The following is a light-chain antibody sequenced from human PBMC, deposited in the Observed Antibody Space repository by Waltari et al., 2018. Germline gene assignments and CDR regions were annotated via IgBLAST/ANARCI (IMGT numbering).Light chain of an antibody. CDR3: MQGTHWPPIT. CDR1: QSLVHSDGNTF. J-gene: IGKJ5*01. Sequence: DVVMTQSPLSLPVTLGQPASISCRSSQSLVHSDGNTFLYWFQHRPGQSPRRLLYKVSNRDFGVPDRFSGSGSGTDFTLKISRVEAEDVGVYYCMQGTHWPPITFGQGTRLEIK. V-gene: IGKV2-30*02. CDR2: KVS.